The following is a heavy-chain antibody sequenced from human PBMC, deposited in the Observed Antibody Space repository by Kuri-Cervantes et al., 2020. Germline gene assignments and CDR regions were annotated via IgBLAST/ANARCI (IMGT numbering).Heavy chain of an antibody. Sequence: GGSLRLSCAASGFTFSSYSMNWVRQAPGKGLEWVAVISYDGSNKYYADSVKGRFTISRDNSKNTLYLQMNSLRAEDTAVYYCAKVPHIMSVPFYYDSSVPFDYWGQGTLVTGSS. CDR3: AKVPHIMSVPFYYDSSVPFDY. V-gene: IGHV3-30*18. CDR2: ISYDGSNK. D-gene: IGHD3-22*01. J-gene: IGHJ4*02. CDR1: GFTFSSYS.